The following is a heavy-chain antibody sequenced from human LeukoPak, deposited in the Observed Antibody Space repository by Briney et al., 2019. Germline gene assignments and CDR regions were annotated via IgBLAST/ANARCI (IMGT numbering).Heavy chain of an antibody. CDR3: AGDFPYGDYATSYFDY. D-gene: IGHD4-17*01. Sequence: SETLSLTCTVSGGSISSYYWSWIRQPAGKGLEWIGRIYTSGSTNYNPSLKSRVTMSVDTSKNQFSLKLSSVTAADTAVYYCAGDFPYGDYATSYFDYWGQGTLVTVSS. J-gene: IGHJ4*02. CDR2: IYTSGST. V-gene: IGHV4-4*07. CDR1: GGSISSYY.